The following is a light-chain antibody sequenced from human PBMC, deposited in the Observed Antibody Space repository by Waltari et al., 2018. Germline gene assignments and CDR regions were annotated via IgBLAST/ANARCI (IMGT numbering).Light chain of an antibody. V-gene: IGKV3-15*01. J-gene: IGKJ4*01. CDR3: QQYNNWPLT. CDR1: QSVRSD. CDR2: GAS. Sequence: EIVVTQSPATLSVSLGERATLSCRASQSVRSDFARYRQKPGQAPRLLIYGASTRATGVSARFSGSGSGTEFTLTITSLQSEDSAVYFCQQYNNWPLTFGGGTKVEIK.